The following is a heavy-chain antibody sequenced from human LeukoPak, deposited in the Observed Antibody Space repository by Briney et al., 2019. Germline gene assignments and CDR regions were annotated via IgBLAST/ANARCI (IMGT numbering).Heavy chain of an antibody. CDR3: ARENAYCGGDCYRKYYFDY. CDR2: IYYSGST. J-gene: IGHJ4*02. CDR1: GGSISNYY. V-gene: IGHV4-59*01. D-gene: IGHD2-21*01. Sequence: KPSETLSLTCTVSGGSISNYYWSWIRQPPGKGPEWIGYIYYSGSTNYNPSLKSRVTISGDRSKNQFSLKLSSVTAADTAVYYCARENAYCGGDCYRKYYFDYWGQGTLVTVSS.